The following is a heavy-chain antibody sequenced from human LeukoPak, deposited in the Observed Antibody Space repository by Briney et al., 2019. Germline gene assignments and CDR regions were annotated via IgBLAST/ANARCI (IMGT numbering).Heavy chain of an antibody. J-gene: IGHJ4*02. Sequence: ASVKVSCKASGYTFSTYGINWVRQAPGQGLEWMGWISGYNGNTNYAQKFRGRVTMTTDTSTSTAHMELRSLRSDDTAVYYCARVPPIPPVTDFDYWGQGTLVTVSS. CDR1: GYTFSTYG. V-gene: IGHV1-18*01. D-gene: IGHD2-21*01. CDR3: ARVPPIPPVTDFDY. CDR2: ISGYNGNT.